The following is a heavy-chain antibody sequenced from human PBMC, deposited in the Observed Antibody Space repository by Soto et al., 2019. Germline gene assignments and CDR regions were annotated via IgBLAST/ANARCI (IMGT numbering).Heavy chain of an antibody. CDR1: GFTFSSYA. CDR3: AKLETYYYDSSGYLTGVHFDY. CDR2: ISGSGGST. J-gene: IGHJ4*02. Sequence: EVQLLESGGGLVQPGGSLRLSCAASGFTFSSYAMSWVRQAPGKGLEWVSAISGSGGSTYYADSVKGRFTISRDNSKNTLYLQMNSLRAEDTAVYYCAKLETYYYDSSGYLTGVHFDYWGQGTLVTVSS. D-gene: IGHD3-22*01. V-gene: IGHV3-23*01.